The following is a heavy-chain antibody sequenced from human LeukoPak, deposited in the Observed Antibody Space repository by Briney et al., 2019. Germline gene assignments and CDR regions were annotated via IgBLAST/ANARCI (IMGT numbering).Heavy chain of an antibody. D-gene: IGHD3-22*01. Sequence: PSETLSLTCTVSGGSISSGAYYWSWIRQHPGKGLEWIGYIYYSGSTYYNPSLKSRVTVSMDTSKNQFSLKLTSVTAADTAVYYCARDRNYYDSSGYYFANWGQGTLVTVSS. V-gene: IGHV4-31*03. CDR3: ARDRNYYDSSGYYFAN. CDR1: GGSISSGAYY. CDR2: IYYSGST. J-gene: IGHJ4*02.